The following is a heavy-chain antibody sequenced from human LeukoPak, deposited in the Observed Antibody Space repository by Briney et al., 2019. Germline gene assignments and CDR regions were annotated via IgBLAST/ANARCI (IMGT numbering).Heavy chain of an antibody. Sequence: SETLSLTCTVSGGSISSYYWSWIRQPPGKGLEWIGYIYHSGSTYYNPSLKSRVTISVDRSKNQFSLKLSSVTAADTAVYYCARARGSVVAATGEFDPWGQGTLVTVSS. CDR1: GGSISSYY. CDR2: IYHSGST. J-gene: IGHJ5*02. D-gene: IGHD2-15*01. V-gene: IGHV4-59*12. CDR3: ARARGSVVAATGEFDP.